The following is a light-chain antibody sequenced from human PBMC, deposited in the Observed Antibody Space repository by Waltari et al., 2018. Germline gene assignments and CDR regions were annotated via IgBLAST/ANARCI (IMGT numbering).Light chain of an antibody. CDR2: DVS. J-gene: IGLJ2*01. CDR1: SSDVGGYNY. Sequence: QSALTQPASVSGSPGQSITISCTGTSSDVGGYNYVSWYQQHPGKASKLIIYDVSNPPSGVSERFAGSKSVNTASLTISGLQAEDEADYYCSSSISSSTLELFGGGTSLTVL. CDR3: SSSISSSTLEL. V-gene: IGLV2-14*03.